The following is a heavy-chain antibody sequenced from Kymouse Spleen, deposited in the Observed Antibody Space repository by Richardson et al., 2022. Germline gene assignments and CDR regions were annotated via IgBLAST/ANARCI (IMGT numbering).Heavy chain of an antibody. V-gene: IGHV4-61*01. D-gene: IGHD3-3*01. Sequence: QVQLQESGPGLVKPSETLSLTCTVSGGSVSSGSYYWSWIRQPPGKGLEWIGYIYYSGSTNYNPSLKSRVTISVDTSKNQFSLKLSSVTAADTAVYYCARGPHYDFTGWFDPWGQGTLVTVSS. CDR3: ARGPHYDFTGWFDP. CDR2: IYYSGST. CDR1: GGSVSSGSYY. J-gene: IGHJ5*02.